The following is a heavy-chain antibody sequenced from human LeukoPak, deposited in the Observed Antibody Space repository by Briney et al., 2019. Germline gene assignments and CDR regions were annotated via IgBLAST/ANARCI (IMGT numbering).Heavy chain of an antibody. CDR1: GFTFSSYS. Sequence: GGSLGLSCAASGFTFSSYSMNWVRQAPGKGLEWVSFIRSSSSYIYYADSVKGRFTISRDNAKNFLYLQMNSLRAEDTAVYYCARPGIAVAGEFFDYWGQGTLVTVSS. CDR2: IRSSSSYI. V-gene: IGHV3-21*01. CDR3: ARPGIAVAGEFFDY. D-gene: IGHD6-19*01. J-gene: IGHJ4*02.